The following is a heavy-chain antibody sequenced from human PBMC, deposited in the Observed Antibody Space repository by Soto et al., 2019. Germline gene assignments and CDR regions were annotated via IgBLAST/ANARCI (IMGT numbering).Heavy chain of an antibody. D-gene: IGHD6-6*01. CDR2: IHPIDSTT. J-gene: IGHJ5*02. V-gene: IGHV1-46*01. CDR1: GYTFTRHY. Sequence: GASVKVSCKASGYTFTRHYMHWVRQAPGQGLEWMGIIHPIDSTTTYAQEFHDRVTMTSDTSTSTVYMELSSLRSEDTAVYYCAKEDEAPDLWGQGTLVTVSS. CDR3: AKEDEAPDL.